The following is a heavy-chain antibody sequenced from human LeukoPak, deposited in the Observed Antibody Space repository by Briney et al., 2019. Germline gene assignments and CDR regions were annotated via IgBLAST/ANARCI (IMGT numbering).Heavy chain of an antibody. Sequence: SETLSLTCTVSGYSISSGYYWGWIRQPPGKGLEWIGSIYHSGSTYYNPSLKSRVTISVDTSKNQFSLKLSSVTAADTAVYYCARDVVFDYFDYWGQGTLVTVSS. V-gene: IGHV4-38-2*02. D-gene: IGHD2-15*01. CDR3: ARDVVFDYFDY. CDR2: IYHSGST. CDR1: GYSISSGYY. J-gene: IGHJ4*02.